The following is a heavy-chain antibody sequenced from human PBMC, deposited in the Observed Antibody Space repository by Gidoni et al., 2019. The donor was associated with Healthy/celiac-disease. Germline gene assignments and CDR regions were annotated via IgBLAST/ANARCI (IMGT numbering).Heavy chain of an antibody. Sequence: QVQLVESGGGVVQPGRSLRLSCEASGFTLSSYGMHWVRQAPGKGLEWVAVISYDGSNKYYSDSVKGRFTISRDNSKNTLYLQMNSLRAEDTAVYYCAKGLVFGYYDSSGYYVGDYWGQGTLVTVSS. V-gene: IGHV3-30*18. D-gene: IGHD3-22*01. J-gene: IGHJ4*02. CDR3: AKGLVFGYYDSSGYYVGDY. CDR1: GFTLSSYG. CDR2: ISYDGSNK.